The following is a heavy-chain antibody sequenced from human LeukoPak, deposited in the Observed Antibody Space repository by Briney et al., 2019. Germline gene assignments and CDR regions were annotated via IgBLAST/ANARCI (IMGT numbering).Heavy chain of an antibody. D-gene: IGHD3-22*01. CDR2: IYYSGST. V-gene: IGHV4-30-4*01. CDR3: ARETYYYDSSGYSYYFDY. J-gene: IGHJ4*02. Sequence: SETLSLTCTVSGGSISSSFYYWSWIRQPPGKGLEWIGYIYYSGSTYYNPSLKSRVTISVDTSKNQFSLKLSSVTAADTAVYYCARETYYYDSSGYSYYFDYWGQGTLVTVSS. CDR1: GGSISSSFYY.